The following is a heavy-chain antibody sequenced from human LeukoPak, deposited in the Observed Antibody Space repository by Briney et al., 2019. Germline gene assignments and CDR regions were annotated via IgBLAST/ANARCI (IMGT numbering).Heavy chain of an antibody. CDR1: GFTFSSYG. Sequence: PSRSLRLSCAASGFTFSSYGMHWVRQAPGKGLEGVAILWYDGSNKYYADSGKGRFTMSRDNSMNTLYLQMNSLRAEDTAVYYCAKSLSVLWFGELFDWGQGTLVTVSS. V-gene: IGHV3-33*06. CDR2: LWYDGSNK. D-gene: IGHD3-10*01. CDR3: AKSLSVLWFGELFD. J-gene: IGHJ4*02.